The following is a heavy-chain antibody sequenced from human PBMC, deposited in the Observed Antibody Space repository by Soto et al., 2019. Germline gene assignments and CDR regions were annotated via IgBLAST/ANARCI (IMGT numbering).Heavy chain of an antibody. V-gene: IGHV3-23*01. D-gene: IGHD3-3*01. J-gene: IGHJ6*02. CDR2: VRGSGETT. CDR3: GKATNFGVGPDDYYYYGMDV. CDR1: GFTFSSYA. Sequence: EVQLLESGGGLVQPGGSLRLSCAASGFTFSSYAMSWVRQAPGKGLEWVSTVRGSGETTYYTDSVKGRFTISGDNSKSTLYLQMTSLRGEDTAVYYCGKATNFGVGPDDYYYYGMDVWGQGTTVTVSS.